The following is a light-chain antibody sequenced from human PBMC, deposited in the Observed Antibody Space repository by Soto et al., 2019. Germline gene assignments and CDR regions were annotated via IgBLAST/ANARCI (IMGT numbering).Light chain of an antibody. V-gene: IGLV2-14*03. CDR2: DVS. J-gene: IGLJ1*01. CDR3: CSYAGSSTYV. Sequence: QSALTQPASVSGSPGQSITVSCTGTSSDVGGSDHVNWYQQHPGKAPKLMIFDVSNRPSGVSTRFSGSKSGNAASLTISGLQAEDEADYYCCSYAGSSTYVFGTGTKVTVL. CDR1: SSDVGGSDH.